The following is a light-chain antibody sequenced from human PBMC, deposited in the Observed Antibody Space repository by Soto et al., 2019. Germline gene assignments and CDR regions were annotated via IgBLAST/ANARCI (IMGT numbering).Light chain of an antibody. CDR2: LEGSGSY. CDR1: SGHSSYI. CDR3: ETWDSNTRV. Sequence: QLVLTQSSSASASLGSSVTLTCTLSSGHSSYIIAWHQQQPGKAPRYLMKLEGSGSYNKGSGVPDRFSGSSSGADRYLTISNLQSEDEADYYCETWDSNTRVFGGGTKVTVL. V-gene: IGLV4-60*03. J-gene: IGLJ3*02.